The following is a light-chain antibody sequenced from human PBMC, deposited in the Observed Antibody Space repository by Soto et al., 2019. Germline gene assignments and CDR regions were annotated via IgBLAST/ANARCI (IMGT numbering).Light chain of an antibody. CDR1: QSISTW. J-gene: IGKJ4*01. CDR2: KAS. CDR3: QQYNTSPLT. Sequence: DIQMTQSPSTLSASVGDRVTITCRASQSISTWLALYQQKPGKAPKLLIYKASSLEGGVPSMFGGSRYGTLFHNTIRRLHPDDFATYNCQQYNTSPLTFGGGSKVDIK. V-gene: IGKV1-5*03.